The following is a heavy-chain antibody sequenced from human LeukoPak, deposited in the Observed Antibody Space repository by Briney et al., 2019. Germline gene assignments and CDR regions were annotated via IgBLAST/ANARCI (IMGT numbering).Heavy chain of an antibody. Sequence: GGSLRLSCAASGYMFNKYGINWVRQAPGKGLEWVSAISGSGGSTYYADSVKGRFTISRDNSKNTLYLQMNSLRAEDTAVYYCAKDSIPFSAVDYWGQGTLVTVSS. D-gene: IGHD2/OR15-2a*01. V-gene: IGHV3-23*01. CDR3: AKDSIPFSAVDY. CDR1: GYMFNKYG. CDR2: ISGSGGST. J-gene: IGHJ4*02.